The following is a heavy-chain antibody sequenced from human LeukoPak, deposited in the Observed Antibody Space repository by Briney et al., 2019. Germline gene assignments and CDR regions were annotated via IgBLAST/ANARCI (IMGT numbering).Heavy chain of an antibody. Sequence: PEASVKVSCKASGYTFTGYYMHWVRQAPGQGLEWMGWINPNSGGTNYAQKFQGRVTMTRDTSISTAYMELSRLRSDDMAVYYCARGDWTYYGSGSYYLYWGQGTLVTVSS. D-gene: IGHD3-10*01. V-gene: IGHV1-2*02. J-gene: IGHJ4*02. CDR2: INPNSGGT. CDR1: GYTFTGYY. CDR3: ARGDWTYYGSGSYYLY.